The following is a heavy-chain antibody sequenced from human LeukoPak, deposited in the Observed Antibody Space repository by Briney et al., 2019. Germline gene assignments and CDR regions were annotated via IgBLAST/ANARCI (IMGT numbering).Heavy chain of an antibody. J-gene: IGHJ5*02. CDR3: ARGYMVRGQRFDP. V-gene: IGHV4-34*01. Sequence: SESLTLTCAVYGGSFSGYYWSWIRQPPGKGLEWIGEINHSGSTNYNPSLKSRVTISVDTSMTQFSLKVSSVTAADTAVYYCARGYMVRGQRFDPWGQGTLVTVSS. CDR2: INHSGST. CDR1: GGSFSGYY. D-gene: IGHD3-10*01.